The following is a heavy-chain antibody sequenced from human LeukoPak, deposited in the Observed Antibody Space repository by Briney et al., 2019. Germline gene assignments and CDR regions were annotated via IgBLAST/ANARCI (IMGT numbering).Heavy chain of an antibody. CDR3: SKKGQADDDGKPD. CDR1: GFTFSVYD. D-gene: IGHD1-1*01. V-gene: IGHV3-23*01. Sequence: GGSLRLSCAASGFTFSVYDMYWIRQSPGKGLECVSVISRGGISYYADSVKGRFTISRDNSTNTLYLQMNSLRAEDTAVYYCSKKGQADDDGKPDWGQGTLVTVSP. CDR2: ISRGGIS. J-gene: IGHJ4*02.